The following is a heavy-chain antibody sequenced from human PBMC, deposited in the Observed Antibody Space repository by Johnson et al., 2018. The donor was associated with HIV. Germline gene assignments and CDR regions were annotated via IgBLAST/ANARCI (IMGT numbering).Heavy chain of an antibody. CDR1: GFTFSGYG. CDR3: ARGEGSGWHLAGAFDI. J-gene: IGHJ3*02. D-gene: IGHD6-19*01. Sequence: QVQLVESGGGVVQPGRSLRLACAASGFTFSGYGMHWVRQAPGKGLEWVANIKEDGSETKYVDSVKGRFTISRDNSKNTLYLQMNSLRAEDTAVYYCARGEGSGWHLAGAFDIWGQGTMVTVSS. V-gene: IGHV3-30*03. CDR2: IKEDGSET.